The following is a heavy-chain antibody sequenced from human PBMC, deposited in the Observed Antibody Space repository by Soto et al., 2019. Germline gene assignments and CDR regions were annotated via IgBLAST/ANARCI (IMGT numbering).Heavy chain of an antibody. Sequence: SVKVSCKASGGTFSSYAISWVRQTPGQGLEWMGGIIPIFGTANYAQKFQGRVTITADESTSTAYMELSSLRSEDTAVYYCARYYDILTGTSRSYYYYGMDVWGQGTTVTVSS. CDR1: GGTFSSYA. D-gene: IGHD3-9*01. J-gene: IGHJ6*02. CDR2: IIPIFGTA. CDR3: ARYYDILTGTSRSYYYYGMDV. V-gene: IGHV1-69*13.